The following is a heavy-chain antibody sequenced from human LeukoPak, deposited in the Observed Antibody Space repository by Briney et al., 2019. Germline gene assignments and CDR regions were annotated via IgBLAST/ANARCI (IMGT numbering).Heavy chain of an antibody. J-gene: IGHJ6*03. CDR1: GFTFSNAW. Sequence: GGSLRLSCAASGFTFSNAWMSWVRQAPGKGREGVGRIKSKTDGGTTDYAAPVKGRFTSSRDDSKNTLYLQMNSLKTEDKAVLYRTANRVYRNRRVEYYYFRSLWRKGNTVTVSS. V-gene: IGHV3-15*01. CDR3: TANRVYRNRRVEYYYFRSL. CDR2: IKSKTDGGTT. D-gene: IGHD6-6*01.